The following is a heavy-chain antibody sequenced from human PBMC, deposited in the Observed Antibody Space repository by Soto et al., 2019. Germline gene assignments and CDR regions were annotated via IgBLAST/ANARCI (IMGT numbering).Heavy chain of an antibody. V-gene: IGHV3-73*01. J-gene: IGHJ6*02. CDR1: GFTFSGSA. CDR3: TSPYTAMGPYPPRYYYYGMDG. CDR2: IRSKANSYAT. D-gene: IGHD5-18*01. Sequence: PGGSLRLSCAASGFTFSGSAMHWVRQASGKGLEWVGRIRSKANSYATAYAASVKGRFTISRDDSKNTAYLQMNSLKTEDTAVHYCTSPYTAMGPYPPRYYYYGMDGWGQGTSDTVSS.